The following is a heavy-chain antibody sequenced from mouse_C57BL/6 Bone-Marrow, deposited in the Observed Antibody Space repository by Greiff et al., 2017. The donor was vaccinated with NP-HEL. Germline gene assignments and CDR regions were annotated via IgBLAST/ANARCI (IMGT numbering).Heavy chain of an antibody. J-gene: IGHJ2*01. V-gene: IGHV3-6*01. Sequence: EVKLVESGPGLVKPSQSLSLTCSVTGYSITSGYYWNWIRQFPGNKLEWMGYISYDGSNNYNPSLKNRISITRDTSKNQFFLKLNSVTTEDTATYYCARGGITTVVAPFDYWGQGTTLTVSS. D-gene: IGHD1-1*01. CDR1: GYSITSGYY. CDR2: ISYDGSN. CDR3: ARGGITTVVAPFDY.